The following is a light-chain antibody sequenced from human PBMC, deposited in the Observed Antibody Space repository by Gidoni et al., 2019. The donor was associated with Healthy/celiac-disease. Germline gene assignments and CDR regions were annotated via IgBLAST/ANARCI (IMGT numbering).Light chain of an antibody. Sequence: LGLKQPPATLSLSPGERATLSCWASQSVSSSYLAWYQQKPGLAPRLLIYDASSRATGIPDRFSGSGSGTDFTLTISRLEPEDFAVYYCQQYGSSPPVTFGQGTRLEIK. J-gene: IGKJ5*01. CDR1: QSVSSSY. V-gene: IGKV3D-20*01. CDR2: DAS. CDR3: QQYGSSPPVT.